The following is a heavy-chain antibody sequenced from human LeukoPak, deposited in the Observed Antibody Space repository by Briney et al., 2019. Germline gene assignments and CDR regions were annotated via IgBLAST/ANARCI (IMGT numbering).Heavy chain of an antibody. J-gene: IGHJ3*02. Sequence: GGSLRLSCVASGFTVSSKYMSWVRQAPGKGLEWVSVIYSGGSTYYADSVKGRFTISRDNSKNTLYLQMNSLRAEDTAVYYCARDRRDSSGYWGAFDIWGQGTMVTVSS. V-gene: IGHV3-66*01. D-gene: IGHD3-22*01. CDR3: ARDRRDSSGYWGAFDI. CDR1: GFTVSSKY. CDR2: IYSGGST.